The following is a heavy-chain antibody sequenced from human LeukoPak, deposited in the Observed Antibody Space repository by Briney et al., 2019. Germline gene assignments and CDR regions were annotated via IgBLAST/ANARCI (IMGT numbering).Heavy chain of an antibody. CDR1: GFTFSGST. J-gene: IGHJ3*02. CDR2: IRSKANSCAT. CDR3: TRHEGGTGRAFDI. Sequence: PGGSLRLSCAASGFTFSGSTMHWVRQASGKGLEWVGRIRSKANSCATAYAASVKGRFTISRDDSKNTAYLQMNSLKTEDTAVYYCTRHEGGTGRAFDIWGQGTMVTVSS. D-gene: IGHD3/OR15-3a*01. V-gene: IGHV3-73*01.